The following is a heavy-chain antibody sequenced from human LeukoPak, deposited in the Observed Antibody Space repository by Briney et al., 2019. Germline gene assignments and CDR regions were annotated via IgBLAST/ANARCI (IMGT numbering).Heavy chain of an antibody. V-gene: IGHV1-3*01. CDR3: ARAILWFGELSYYFDY. CDR1: GYTFTSYA. J-gene: IGHJ4*02. Sequence: VASVKVSCKASGYTFTSYAMHWVRQAPGQRLEWMGWINAGNGNTKYSQKFQGRVTITRDTSASTAYMELSSLRSEDTAVYYCARAILWFGELSYYFDYWGQGTLVTVSS. D-gene: IGHD3-10*01. CDR2: INAGNGNT.